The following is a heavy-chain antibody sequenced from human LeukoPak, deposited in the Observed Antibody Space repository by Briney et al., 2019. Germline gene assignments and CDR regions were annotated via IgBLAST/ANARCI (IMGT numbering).Heavy chain of an antibody. J-gene: IGHJ5*01. V-gene: IGHV3-21*01. CDR1: GFTFSEYL. CDR2: IGGSGDYT. Sequence: GGSLRLSCAVSGFTFSEYLMCWVRQTPEKGLEWVSSIGGSGDYTSYADSVKGRCTISRDNARNSLYLQMNTLRAEDTAVYSCARGADGVSSNSRGWFDYWGQGTLVTVSS. D-gene: IGHD2-15*01. CDR3: ARGADGVSSNSRGWFDY.